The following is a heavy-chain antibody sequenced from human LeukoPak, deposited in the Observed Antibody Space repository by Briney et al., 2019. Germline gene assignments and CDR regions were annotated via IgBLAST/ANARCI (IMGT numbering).Heavy chain of an antibody. J-gene: IGHJ5*02. V-gene: IGHV3-48*03. CDR3: ARDRITVTGSTWFDP. CDR1: GFTFSNYE. Sequence: GGSLRLSCAASGFTFSNYEMNWVRQAPGKGLEGLSYITSSGTTIYYADSVKGRFTISRDNAKNSLYLQMNSLTAEDTAVYYCARDRITVTGSTWFDPWGQGTLVTVSS. CDR2: ITSSGTTI. D-gene: IGHD6-19*01.